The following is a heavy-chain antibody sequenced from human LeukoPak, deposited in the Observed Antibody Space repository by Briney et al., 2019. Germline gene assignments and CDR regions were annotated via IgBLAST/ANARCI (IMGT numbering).Heavy chain of an antibody. Sequence: GGSLRLSCAASGFTFDDYAMHWVRQAPGKGLVWVSRINSDGSSTSYADSVKGRFTISRDNAKNTLYLQMNSLRAEDTAVYYCARAVAVAGYYYYYYGMDVWGQGTTVTVSS. CDR3: ARAVAVAGYYYYYYGMDV. V-gene: IGHV3-74*01. J-gene: IGHJ6*02. CDR2: INSDGSST. CDR1: GFTFDDYA. D-gene: IGHD6-19*01.